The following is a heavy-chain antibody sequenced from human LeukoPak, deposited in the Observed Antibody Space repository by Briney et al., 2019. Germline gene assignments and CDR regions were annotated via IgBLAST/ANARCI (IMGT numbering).Heavy chain of an antibody. V-gene: IGHV4-34*01. CDR1: GGSFSGYY. CDR2: INHSGST. Sequence: SETLSLTCAVYGGSFSGYYWSWIRQPPGKGLEWIGEINHSGSTNYNLSLKSRVTISVDTSKNQFSLKLSSVTAADTAVYYCARASPLGLNWFDPWGQGTLVTVSS. D-gene: IGHD3/OR15-3a*01. CDR3: ARASPLGLNWFDP. J-gene: IGHJ5*02.